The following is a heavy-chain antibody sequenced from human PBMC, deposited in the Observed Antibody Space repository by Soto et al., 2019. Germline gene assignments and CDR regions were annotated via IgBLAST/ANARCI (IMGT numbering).Heavy chain of an antibody. D-gene: IGHD3-10*01. CDR2: ISGSGGST. V-gene: IGHV3-23*01. Sequence: GGSLRLSCAASGFTFSGYAMSWVRQAPGKGLEWVSAISGSGGSTYYADSVKGRFTISRDNSKNTLYLQMNSLRAEDTAVYYCAEDHPLLWFGEVFWDQGTLVTVSS. CDR1: GFTFSGYA. CDR3: AEDHPLLWFGEVF. J-gene: IGHJ4*02.